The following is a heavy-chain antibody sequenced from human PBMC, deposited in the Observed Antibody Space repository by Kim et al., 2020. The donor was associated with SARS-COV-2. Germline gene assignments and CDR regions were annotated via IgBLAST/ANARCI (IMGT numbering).Heavy chain of an antibody. CDR2: IAWDDNE. CDR1: GFSLTTSGVA. J-gene: IGHJ5*02. D-gene: IGHD6-19*01. CDR3: ARRESSSYPGFDR. Sequence: SGPTLVNPTQTLTLTCTFSGFSLTTSGVAVGWIRQPPGKALEWLALIAWDDNERYSPSLKNRPTITKDTSKNQVVLTMTNMEPMDTATYYCARRESSSYPGFDRWGQGTLVTVSS. V-gene: IGHV2-5*02.